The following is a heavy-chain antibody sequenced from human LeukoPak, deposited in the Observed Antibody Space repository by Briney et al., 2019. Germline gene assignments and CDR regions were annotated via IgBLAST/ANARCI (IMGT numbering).Heavy chain of an antibody. D-gene: IGHD3-22*01. J-gene: IGHJ3*02. CDR3: TREGVYSPDGSGYHRDAFDI. CDR1: GGTFSSYA. Sequence: SVKVSCKASGGTFSSYAITWVRQAPGQGLEWMGRIIPILNVANSAQKFQGRVTITADKSTNTAHMELSSLRSEDTAVYYCTREGVYSPDGSGYHRDAFDIWGQGTVVTVSS. CDR2: IIPILNVA. V-gene: IGHV1-69*04.